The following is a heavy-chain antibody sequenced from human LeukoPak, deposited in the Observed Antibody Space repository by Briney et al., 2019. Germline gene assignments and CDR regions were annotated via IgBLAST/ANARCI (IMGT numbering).Heavy chain of an antibody. J-gene: IGHJ6*02. V-gene: IGHV4-34*01. Sequence: SETLSLTCAVYGGSFSGYYWSWIRQPPGKGLEWIGEINHSGSTNYNPSLKSRVTISVDTSKNQFSLKLSSVTAADTAVYYCARGRGYSGYDYYYYGMDVLGQGTTVTVSS. CDR3: ARGRGYSGYDYYYYGMDV. CDR2: INHSGST. CDR1: GGSFSGYY. D-gene: IGHD5-12*01.